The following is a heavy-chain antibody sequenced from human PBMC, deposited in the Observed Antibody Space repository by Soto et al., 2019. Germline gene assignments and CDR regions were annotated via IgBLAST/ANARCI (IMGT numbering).Heavy chain of an antibody. V-gene: IGHV5-10-1*01. CDR3: ARESIVVVVAATQYNWFDP. D-gene: IGHD2-15*01. J-gene: IGHJ5*02. CDR2: IDPSDSYT. CDR1: GYSFTSYW. Sequence: GESLKISCKGSGYSFTSYWISWVRQMPGKGLEWMGRIDPSDSYTNYSPSFQGHVTISADKSISTAYLQWSSLKASDTAMYYCARESIVVVVAATQYNWFDPWGQGTLVTVSS.